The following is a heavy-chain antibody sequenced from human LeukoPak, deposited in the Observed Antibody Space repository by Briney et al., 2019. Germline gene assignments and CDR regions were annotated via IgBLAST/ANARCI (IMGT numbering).Heavy chain of an antibody. D-gene: IGHD3-10*01. CDR1: GFTFTGHS. Sequence: GGSLRLSCVASGFTFTGHSMHWVRQAPGKGLEWVAVVANDEKTIFYADSLKGRFTVSRDNSKNTVYLQMTSLRADDTAVYYCATRFGLDYYYYYMDVWGKGTTVTVSS. CDR3: ATRFGLDYYYYYMDV. V-gene: IGHV3-30*04. CDR2: VANDEKTI. J-gene: IGHJ6*03.